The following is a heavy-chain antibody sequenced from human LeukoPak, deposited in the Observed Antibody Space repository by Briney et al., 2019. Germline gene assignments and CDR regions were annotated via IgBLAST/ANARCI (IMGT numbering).Heavy chain of an antibody. D-gene: IGHD6-25*01. CDR1: GFTFSSYA. CDR2: ICGSGGAT. CDR3: ARDCVLAASPKAFET. V-gene: IGHV3-23*01. J-gene: IGHJ3*02. Sequence: PGGSLRLSCAASGFTFSSYAMNWVRQAPGEGLEWVSAICGSGGATYYAESVKGRFTMSRDNSKNTLYLQMNSRRAEDTAVYYSARDCVLAASPKAFETWGQGDMVIVSS.